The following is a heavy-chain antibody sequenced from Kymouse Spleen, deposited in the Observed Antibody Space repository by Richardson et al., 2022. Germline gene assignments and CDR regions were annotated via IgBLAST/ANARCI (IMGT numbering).Heavy chain of an antibody. CDR1: GGSFSGYY. Sequence: QVQLQQWGAGLLKPSETLSLTCAVYGGSFSGYYWSWIRQPPGKGLEWIGEINHSGSTNYNPSLKSRVTISVDTSKNQFSLKLSSVTAADTAVYYCAREGDSSSSNYYYYGMDVWGQGTTVTVSS. D-gene: IGHD6-6*01. CDR3: AREGDSSSSNYYYYGMDV. CDR2: INHSGST. J-gene: IGHJ6*02. V-gene: IGHV4-34*01.